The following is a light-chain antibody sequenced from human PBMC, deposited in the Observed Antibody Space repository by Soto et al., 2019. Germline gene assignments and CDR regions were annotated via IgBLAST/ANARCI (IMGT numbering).Light chain of an antibody. CDR1: QSVSSNY. Sequence: EIVLTQSPGTLSLSPGERATLSCRARQSVSSNYLAWYQQKLGQAPRLLIYGASSRATGIPDRFSGSGSGTDFTLTISRLEPEDFAVYYCQQYGGSPLVTFGGGTKVEIK. V-gene: IGKV3-20*01. CDR2: GAS. CDR3: QQYGGSPLVT. J-gene: IGKJ4*01.